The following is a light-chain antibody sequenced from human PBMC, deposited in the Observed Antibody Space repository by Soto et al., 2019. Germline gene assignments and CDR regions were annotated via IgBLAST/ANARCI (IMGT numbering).Light chain of an antibody. V-gene: IGKV3-11*01. J-gene: IGKJ4*01. CDR2: DAS. CDR3: RQRSNWLT. Sequence: IVLTQSPVTLSLSPGERATLSCRASQSVSSYLVWYQQKPGQAPRLLIYDASNRATGIPARFSGSGSGTDFTLTISSLEPEDFAVYYCRQRSNWLTFDGGTKVDIK. CDR1: QSVSSY.